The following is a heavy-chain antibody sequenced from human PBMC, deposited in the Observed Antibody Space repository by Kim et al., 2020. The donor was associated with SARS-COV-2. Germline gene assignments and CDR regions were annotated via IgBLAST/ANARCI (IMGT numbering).Heavy chain of an antibody. CDR1: GGSISSYY. D-gene: IGHD1-7*01. J-gene: IGHJ4*02. Sequence: SETLSLTCTVSGGSISSYYWSWIRQPPGKGLEWIGYFYYSGSTNYNPSLKSRVTISVDTSKNQFSLKLSSVTAADTAVYYCAREGMYNWNYYFDYWGQGT. CDR2: FYYSGST. V-gene: IGHV4-59*01. CDR3: AREGMYNWNYYFDY.